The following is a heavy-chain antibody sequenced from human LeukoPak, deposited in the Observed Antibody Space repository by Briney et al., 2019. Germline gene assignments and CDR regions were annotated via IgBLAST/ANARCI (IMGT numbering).Heavy chain of an antibody. CDR2: INQDGAEK. D-gene: IGHD1-1*01. J-gene: IGHJ4*02. CDR3: ATNSGKRFDY. V-gene: IGHV3-7*01. Sequence: GGSLRLSCAASGFTFSSYWMSWVRQAPGKGLEYMAKINQDGAEKYYVDSVKGRFTISRDNAKNSLYLQMNSLRAEDTAVYYCATNSGKRFDYWGQGTLVTVSS. CDR1: GFTFSSYW.